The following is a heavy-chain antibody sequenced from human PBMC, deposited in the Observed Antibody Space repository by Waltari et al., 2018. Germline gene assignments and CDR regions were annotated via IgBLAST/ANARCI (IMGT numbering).Heavy chain of an antibody. CDR2: IQRDGTRK. CDR1: GLMLPSYG. J-gene: IGHJ3*02. CDR3: VKDPGLGGDFDI. D-gene: IGHD2-21*01. V-gene: IGHV3-30*02. Sequence: QVQLVESGGGVVQPGGSLRLPCAASGLMLPSYGVHWVRQAPGKGLEWVTFIQRDGTRKDYADSVKGRFSISRDTSKNTVYLQMNSLSPEDTAVYYCVKDPGLGGDFDIWGQGTMVTVSS.